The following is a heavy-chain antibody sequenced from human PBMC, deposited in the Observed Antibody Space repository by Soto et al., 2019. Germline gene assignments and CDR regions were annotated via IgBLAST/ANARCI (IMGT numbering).Heavy chain of an antibody. V-gene: IGHV3-74*01. Sequence: EVQLVESGGGLVQPGGSLRLSCAASGFPFSSYWMHWVRQAPGKGLVWVSRINSDGNITSYADSVKGRFTISRDNAKKTLYLQMNCLRAEDTGVYYCVRDIQVLRYLGGVSPYYYGMDVWGQGTTVTVSS. CDR1: GFPFSSYW. CDR3: VRDIQVLRYLGGVSPYYYGMDV. CDR2: INSDGNIT. D-gene: IGHD3-9*01. J-gene: IGHJ6*02.